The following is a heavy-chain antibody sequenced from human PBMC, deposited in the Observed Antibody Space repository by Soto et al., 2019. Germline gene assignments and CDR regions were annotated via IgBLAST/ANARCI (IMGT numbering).Heavy chain of an antibody. V-gene: IGHV3-30*18. D-gene: IGHD5-12*01. CDR1: GVIISSYG. Sequence: QVQVVESGGGVVQPGRSLRLSCVASGVIISSYGMHWVRQAPGKGLEWVAVISYDGSTKDYADSVKGRFTISRDNSKNTLSLEMNRLRPYEAAMYYCAKGRAVATRAPFDVWGQGTMVTVSS. J-gene: IGHJ3*01. CDR3: AKGRAVATRAPFDV. CDR2: ISYDGSTK.